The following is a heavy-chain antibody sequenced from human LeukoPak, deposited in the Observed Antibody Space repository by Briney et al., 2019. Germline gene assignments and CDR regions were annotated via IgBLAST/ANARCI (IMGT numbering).Heavy chain of an antibody. V-gene: IGHV1-2*06. Sequence: RASVKVSCKTSGYTFTGYYMHWVRQAPGQGLEWMGRINPNSGGTNYAQKFQGRVTMTRDTSISTAYMELSRLRSDDTAVYYCARSKPDIVVPRVWGQGTLVTVSS. D-gene: IGHD2-15*01. CDR1: GYTFTGYY. CDR3: ARSKPDIVVPRV. CDR2: INPNSGGT. J-gene: IGHJ4*02.